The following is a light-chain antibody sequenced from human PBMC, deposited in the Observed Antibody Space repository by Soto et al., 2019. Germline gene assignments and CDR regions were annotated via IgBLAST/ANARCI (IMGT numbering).Light chain of an antibody. CDR3: QQYNDWPMYS. Sequence: EIVMTQSPATLSVSPGERATLSCRASQSVYNKFAWYQHRPGQAPRLLIYGASTRATGIPARFSGGGSGTEFSLTISSLQSEDFAVYYCQQYNDWPMYSFGQGTRLEIK. CDR2: GAS. CDR1: QSVYNK. J-gene: IGKJ2*01. V-gene: IGKV3-15*01.